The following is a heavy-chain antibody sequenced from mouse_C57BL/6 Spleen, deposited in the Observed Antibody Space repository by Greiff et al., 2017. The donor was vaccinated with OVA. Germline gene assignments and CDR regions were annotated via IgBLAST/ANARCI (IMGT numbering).Heavy chain of an antibody. D-gene: IGHD4-1*01. J-gene: IGHJ2*01. V-gene: IGHV1-50*01. Sequence: VQLQQPGAELVKPGASVKLSCKASGYTFTSYWMQWVKQRPGQGLEWIGEIDPSDSYTNYNQKFKGKATLTVDTSSSTAYMQLSSLTSEDSAVYYCARKTGTWYFDYWGQGTTLTVSS. CDR3: ARKTGTWYFDY. CDR2: IDPSDSYT. CDR1: GYTFTSYW.